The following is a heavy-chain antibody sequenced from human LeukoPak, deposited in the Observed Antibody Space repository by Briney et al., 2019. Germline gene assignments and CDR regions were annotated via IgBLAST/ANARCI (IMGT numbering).Heavy chain of an antibody. CDR2: ITTGDGNT. Sequence: GGSLRLSCTASGFTFSSYTMTWVRQAPGKGLKWVSTITTGDGNTYYADSVKGRFSVSRDDSKNTLYLQMNSLRAEDTAVYYCAKQLGYCSDGSCYFPYWGQGTLVTVSS. V-gene: IGHV3-23*01. D-gene: IGHD2-15*01. CDR3: AKQLGYCSDGSCYFPY. CDR1: GFTFSSYT. J-gene: IGHJ4*02.